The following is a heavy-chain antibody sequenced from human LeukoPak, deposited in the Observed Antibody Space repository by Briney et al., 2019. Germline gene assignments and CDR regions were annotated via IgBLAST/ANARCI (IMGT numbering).Heavy chain of an antibody. D-gene: IGHD5-12*01. CDR1: GGSISSYF. CDR3: ARDGPRSGYDLGHFDN. Sequence: SETLSLTCTVSGGSISSYFWSWVRQPAGKGLEWIGRIYSTGRSDYNPSPKSRIAMSVDTSKNQFSLKLSSVTAADTAVYYCARDGPRSGYDLGHFDNLGQGTLVTASS. V-gene: IGHV4-4*07. J-gene: IGHJ4*02. CDR2: IYSTGRS.